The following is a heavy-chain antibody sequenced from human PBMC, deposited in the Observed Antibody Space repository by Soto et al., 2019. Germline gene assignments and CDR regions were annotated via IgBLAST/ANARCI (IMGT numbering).Heavy chain of an antibody. CDR2: ISYDGSNK. D-gene: IGHD6-19*01. Sequence: GGSLRLSCAASGFTFSSYAMHWVRQAPGKGLEWVAVISYDGSNKYYADSVKGRFTISRDNSKNTLYLQMNSLRAEDTAVYYCARGAFRGYSSGWSPDAFDIWGQGTMVTVSS. V-gene: IGHV3-30*04. CDR3: ARGAFRGYSSGWSPDAFDI. J-gene: IGHJ3*02. CDR1: GFTFSSYA.